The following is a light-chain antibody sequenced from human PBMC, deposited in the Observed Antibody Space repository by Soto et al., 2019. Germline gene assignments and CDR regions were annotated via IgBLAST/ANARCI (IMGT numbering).Light chain of an antibody. CDR2: DAS. CDR1: QDVDSY. V-gene: IGKV3-11*01. Sequence: EILLTQAPANLSLSPGERATLSCRARQDVDSYLAWYQQTPGQAPRLLIYDASNRAPGIPARFSGSGSGTDFTLTISSLAPEYFAVYCCQRRNTLPFTFGPGTKVDIK. J-gene: IGKJ3*01. CDR3: QRRNTLPFT.